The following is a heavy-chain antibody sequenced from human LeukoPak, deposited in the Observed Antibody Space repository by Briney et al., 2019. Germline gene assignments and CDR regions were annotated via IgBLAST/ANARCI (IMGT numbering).Heavy chain of an antibody. D-gene: IGHD1-1*01. V-gene: IGHV3-7*03. Sequence: GGCLRLSCAASGFTFRDFWMSWVRQAPGKGLEWVANIQQNGIEKYSVEGRFTISRDNVNNLLYLRVNSLRADDTAMYYCARDRDGKDLWGQGTLVTVSS. CDR3: ARDRDGKDL. CDR2: IQQNGIEK. CDR1: GFTFRDFW. J-gene: IGHJ5*02.